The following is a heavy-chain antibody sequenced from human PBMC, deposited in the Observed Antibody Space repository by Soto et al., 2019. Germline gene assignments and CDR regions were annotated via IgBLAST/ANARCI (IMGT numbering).Heavy chain of an antibody. Sequence: GGFPRLSCAAPGFTVSSYRQSRVRPASVKGLELVSVLYSAISVDFADSVKGSFTISRVFSKNTLYLQMSSLRAEDTAVYYCARVHSSSYHYFDYWGQGTLVTVSS. J-gene: IGHJ4*02. CDR1: GFTVSSYR. CDR3: ARVHSSSYHYFDY. CDR2: LYSAISV. D-gene: IGHD6-13*01. V-gene: IGHV3-66*01.